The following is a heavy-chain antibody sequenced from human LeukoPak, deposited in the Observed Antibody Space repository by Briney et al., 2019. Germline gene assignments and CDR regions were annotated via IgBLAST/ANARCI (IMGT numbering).Heavy chain of an antibody. J-gene: IGHJ4*02. CDR2: IYYNGRT. Sequence: TSETLSLTCTVSGGSISGSTHYWGWIRQPPGRGLEWIGSIYYNGRTLYNPSLKSRVTVSVDTSKNQFSLTLSSVTAADTAVYFCARDPGYYHDSRESSFDYWGQGSLVTVSS. CDR3: ARDPGYYHDSRESSFDY. CDR1: GGSISGSTHY. V-gene: IGHV4-39*07. D-gene: IGHD3-22*01.